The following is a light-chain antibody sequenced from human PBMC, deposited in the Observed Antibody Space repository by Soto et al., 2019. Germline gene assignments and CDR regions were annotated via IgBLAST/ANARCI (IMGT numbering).Light chain of an antibody. CDR2: EGS. V-gene: IGLV2-23*01. CDR1: SSDVRSYNL. Sequence: QSALTQPASVSGSPGQSITISCTGTSSDVRSYNLVSWYQQHPGKAPKLMIYEGSKRPSGVSNRFSGSKSGITASLTISGLQAEDEADYYCCSYAGSSTWVFGGGTKVTVL. CDR3: CSYAGSSTWV. J-gene: IGLJ3*02.